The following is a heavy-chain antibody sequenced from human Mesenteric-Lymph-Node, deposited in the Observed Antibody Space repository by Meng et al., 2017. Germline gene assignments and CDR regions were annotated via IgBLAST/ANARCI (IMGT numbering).Heavy chain of an antibody. Sequence: ASVKVSCKASGYMFSTYDINWVRQVPGQALESMGWMSPGTTNLVYPQKFQGRVTITSNTSISTAYMELSSLTSEDTGVYYCVRGAGLCAYRGSCSLGHWGPGTVVTVSS. V-gene: IGHV1-8*03. J-gene: IGHJ4*02. CDR1: GYMFSTYD. D-gene: IGHD5-12*01. CDR3: VRGAGLCAYRGSCSLGH. CDR2: MSPGTTNL.